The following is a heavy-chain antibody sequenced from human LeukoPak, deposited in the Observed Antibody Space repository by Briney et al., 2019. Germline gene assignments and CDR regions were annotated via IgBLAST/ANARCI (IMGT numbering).Heavy chain of an antibody. V-gene: IGHV3-30*18. D-gene: IGHD3-10*01. J-gene: IGHJ3*02. CDR1: GFTFSSYS. CDR3: ANVAILLPDAFDI. CDR2: ISYDGSNK. Sequence: GGSLRLSCAASGFTFSSYSMHWVRQAPGKGLEWVAVISYDGSNKYYADSVKGRFTISRDNSKNTLYLQMNSLRAEDTAVYCCANVAILLPDAFDIWGQGTMVIVSS.